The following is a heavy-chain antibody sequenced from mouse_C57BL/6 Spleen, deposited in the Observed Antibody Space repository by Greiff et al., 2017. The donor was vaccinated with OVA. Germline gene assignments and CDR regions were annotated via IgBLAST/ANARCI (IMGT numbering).Heavy chain of an antibody. CDR3: ARQNYGSSYAY. Sequence: DVKLVESGGGLVKPGGSLKLSCAASGFTFSSYTMSWVRQTPEKRLEWVATISGGGGNTYYPDSVKGRFTISRDNAKNTLYLQMSSLRSEDTALYYCARQNYGSSYAYWGQGTLVTVSA. CDR1: GFTFSSYT. V-gene: IGHV5-9*01. CDR2: ISGGGGNT. D-gene: IGHD1-1*01. J-gene: IGHJ3*01.